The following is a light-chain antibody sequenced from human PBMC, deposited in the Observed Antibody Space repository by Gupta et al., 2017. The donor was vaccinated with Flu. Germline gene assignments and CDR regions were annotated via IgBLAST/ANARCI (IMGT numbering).Light chain of an antibody. Sequence: SITICCTGSSNDVGAYTSDACYQHSPGTPTILMIVDVSRRPAGITNRSAATNAGTTASTSISGLEGEDDADYYCSSYTASDTLVFGGGTKLTVL. J-gene: IGLJ3*02. V-gene: IGLV2-14*03. CDR3: SSYTASDTLV. CDR1: SNDVGAYTS. CDR2: DVS.